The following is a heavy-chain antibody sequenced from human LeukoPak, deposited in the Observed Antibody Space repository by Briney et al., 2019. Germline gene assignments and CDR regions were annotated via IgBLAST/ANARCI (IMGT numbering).Heavy chain of an antibody. CDR3: AKGRYYDSKVHFDY. D-gene: IGHD3-22*01. J-gene: IGHJ4*02. CDR1: GFTFDDYA. Sequence: PGRSLRLSCAASGFTFDDYAMHWVRQAPGKGLEWVSGISWNSGSIGYADSVKGRFTISRDNAKNSLYLQMNSLRAEDTALYYCAKGRYYDSKVHFDYWGQGTLVTVSS. CDR2: ISWNSGSI. V-gene: IGHV3-9*01.